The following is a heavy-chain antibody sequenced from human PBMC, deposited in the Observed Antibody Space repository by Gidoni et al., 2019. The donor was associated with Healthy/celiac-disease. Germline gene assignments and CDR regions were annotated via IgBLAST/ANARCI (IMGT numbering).Heavy chain of an antibody. CDR2: ISYDGSKK. V-gene: IGHV3-30-3*01. Sequence: QVQLVESGGGVVQPGRSLRLSCAASGFTFGSYAMHWVRQAPGKGLEWVAVISYDGSKKYYADSVKGRFTISRDNSKNTLYLQMNSLRAEDTAVYYCASQELVYSYYGMDVWGQGTTVTVSS. CDR1: GFTFGSYA. D-gene: IGHD6-13*01. J-gene: IGHJ6*02. CDR3: ASQELVYSYYGMDV.